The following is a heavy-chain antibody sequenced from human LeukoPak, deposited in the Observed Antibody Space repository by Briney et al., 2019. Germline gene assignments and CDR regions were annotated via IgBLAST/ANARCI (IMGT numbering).Heavy chain of an antibody. V-gene: IGHV1-46*01. D-gene: IGHD3-3*01. Sequence: ASVKVSCKASGYIFSSYSIHWVRQAPGQGLEWMGIINPSGGSTSYAQNFQGRVTMTGDTSTTTVHMELSSLRSEDTAIYYCARQTSRSGVVDFDYWGQGTLLTVSS. CDR3: ARQTSRSGVVDFDY. CDR1: GYIFSSYS. CDR2: INPSGGST. J-gene: IGHJ4*02.